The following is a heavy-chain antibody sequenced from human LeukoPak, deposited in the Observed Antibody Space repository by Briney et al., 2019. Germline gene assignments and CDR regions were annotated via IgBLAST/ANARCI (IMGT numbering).Heavy chain of an antibody. CDR3: ARSNAIPEGNAFDI. D-gene: IGHD2-8*01. CDR1: GGTFSSYA. Sequence: SVKVSCKASGGTFSSYAISWVRQAPGQGLEWMGGIIPIFGTANYAQKFQGRVTITADESTSTAYMELSSLRSEDTAVYYCARSNAIPEGNAFDIWGQGAMVTVSS. V-gene: IGHV1-69*01. CDR2: IIPIFGTA. J-gene: IGHJ3*02.